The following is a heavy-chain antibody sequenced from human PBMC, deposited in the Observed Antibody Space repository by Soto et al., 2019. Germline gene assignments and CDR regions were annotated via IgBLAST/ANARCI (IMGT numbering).Heavy chain of an antibody. V-gene: IGHV4-59*01. CDR2: IYHSGST. J-gene: IGHJ4*02. CDR1: GGSIDYYY. D-gene: IGHD3-3*01. Sequence: SETLSLTCTVSGGSIDYYYWSWIRQPPGKGLEWIGYIYHSGSTNYNPSLKSRVTMSVDTSKNHFSLKLTSVTAADTAVYYCARGSGITVFGVIRPVDYWGQGTRVTVS. CDR3: ARGSGITVFGVIRPVDY.